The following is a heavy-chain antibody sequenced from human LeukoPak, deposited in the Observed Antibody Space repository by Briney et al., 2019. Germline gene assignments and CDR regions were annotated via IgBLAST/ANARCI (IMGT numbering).Heavy chain of an antibody. J-gene: IGHJ4*02. CDR3: XXESSSGPYYFDY. V-gene: IGHV3-23*01. CDR1: GFTFSSYA. D-gene: IGHD6-19*01. CDR2: ISGSGGST. Sequence: GGSLRLSCAASGFTFSSYAMSWVRQAPGKGLEWVSAISGSGGSTYYADSVKGRFTISRDNSKNTLDLQINSLKAEDTCVYYCXXESSSGPYYFDYWGQGTLVTVSS.